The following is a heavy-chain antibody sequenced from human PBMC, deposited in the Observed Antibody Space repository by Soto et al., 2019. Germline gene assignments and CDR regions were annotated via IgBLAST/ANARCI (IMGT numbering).Heavy chain of an antibody. D-gene: IGHD6-6*01. CDR2: IGAYNGDT. Sequence: ASVKVSCKASGYTFTNYGITWVRQAPGQGLEWMGGIGAYNGDTHYTQRLQGRVTTTTDTSTSTAYMELRGLRSDDTAIYYCARVRQLVGYLYYYMDVWGKGTTVTVSS. CDR3: ARVRQLVGYLYYYMDV. CDR1: GYTFTNYG. J-gene: IGHJ6*03. V-gene: IGHV1-18*01.